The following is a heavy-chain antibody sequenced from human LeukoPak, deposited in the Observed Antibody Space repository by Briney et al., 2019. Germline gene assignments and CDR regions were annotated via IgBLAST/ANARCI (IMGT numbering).Heavy chain of an antibody. Sequence: PGGSLRLSCAASGFTVSNNYMNWVRQAPGKGLEWVSLNSGGTTYYADSVKGRFTISRDHSKNTLYLQMNSLRAEDTAVYYCARDPSAVAANTYGWGQGTLVTVSS. D-gene: IGHD6-25*01. CDR3: ARDPSAVAANTYG. V-gene: IGHV3-66*01. J-gene: IGHJ4*02. CDR1: GFTVSNNY. CDR2: NSGGTT.